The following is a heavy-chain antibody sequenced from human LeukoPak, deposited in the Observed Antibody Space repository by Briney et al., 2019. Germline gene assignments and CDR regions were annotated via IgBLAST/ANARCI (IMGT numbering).Heavy chain of an antibody. J-gene: IGHJ4*02. V-gene: IGHV1-69*05. Sequence: GASVKVSCKASGGTFSSYAISWVRQAPGQGLEWMGRIIPIFGTANYAQKFQGRVTITTDESTSTAYMELSSLRSEDTAVYYCARGYRAGGDYEQPFDYWGQGTLVTVSS. CDR1: GGTFSSYA. D-gene: IGHD2-21*02. CDR3: ARGYRAGGDYEQPFDY. CDR2: IIPIFGTA.